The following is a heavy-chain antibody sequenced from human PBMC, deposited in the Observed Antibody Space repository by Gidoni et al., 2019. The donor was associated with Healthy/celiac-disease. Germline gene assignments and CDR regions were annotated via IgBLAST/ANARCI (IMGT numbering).Heavy chain of an antibody. V-gene: IGHV1-69*04. CDR3: ARPTDYGSGSFDY. CDR2: IIPIFGIA. D-gene: IGHD3-10*01. J-gene: IGHJ4*02. CDR1: GATSSSYA. Sequence: QVQLVQSGAGVSKPGHSVKVSCKASGATSSSYALSWVRQAPGHGLGWMGRIIPIFGIANYAQKCQGRVTITADKSTSTAYMELSSLRSEDTAVYYCARPTDYGSGSFDYWGQGTLVTVSS.